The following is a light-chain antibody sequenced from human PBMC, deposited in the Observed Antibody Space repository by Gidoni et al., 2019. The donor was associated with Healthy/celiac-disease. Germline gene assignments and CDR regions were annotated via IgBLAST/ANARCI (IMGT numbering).Light chain of an antibody. CDR3: QQSYSTPWA. V-gene: IGKV1-39*01. CDR1: QSISSY. CDR2: AAS. J-gene: IGKJ1*01. Sequence: DSHMTQSPSSLSASVGDRVTITCRVSQSISSYLNRYQQKPGKAPKLLIYAASSLKSRVPTRLSGSGSGTDFTLTISSLQPEDFATYYCQQSYSTPWAFGQXTKVEIK.